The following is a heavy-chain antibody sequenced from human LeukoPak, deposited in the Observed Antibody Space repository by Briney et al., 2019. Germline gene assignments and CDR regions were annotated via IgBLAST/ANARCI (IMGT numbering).Heavy chain of an antibody. Sequence: PGGSLRLSCVASGFTFSSYEMNWVRQAPGKGLEWVAFIRYDGSSKSYADSVKGRFTISRDNSKNVLYLQMNSLRAEDTAVYYCAKVASAYDFWSGFDYWGQGTLVTVSS. V-gene: IGHV3-30*02. CDR1: GFTFSSYE. CDR2: IRYDGSSK. D-gene: IGHD3-3*01. J-gene: IGHJ4*02. CDR3: AKVASAYDFWSGFDY.